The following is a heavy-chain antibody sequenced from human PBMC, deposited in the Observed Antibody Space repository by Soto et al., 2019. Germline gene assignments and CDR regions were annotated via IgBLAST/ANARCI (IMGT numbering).Heavy chain of an antibody. J-gene: IGHJ4*02. V-gene: IGHV3-30*18. CDR2: ISYDGSNK. CDR1: GFTFSSYG. Sequence: GGSLRLSCAASGFTFSSYGMHWVRQAPGKGLEWVAVISYDGSNKYYADSVKGRFTISRDNSKNTLYLQMNSLRAEDTAVYYCAKVSCSGGSCYSPDYYFDYWGQGTLVTVSS. D-gene: IGHD2-15*01. CDR3: AKVSCSGGSCYSPDYYFDY.